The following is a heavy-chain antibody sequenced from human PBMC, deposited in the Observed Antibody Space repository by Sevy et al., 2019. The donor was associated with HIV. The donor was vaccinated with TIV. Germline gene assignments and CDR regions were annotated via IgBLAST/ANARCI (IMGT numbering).Heavy chain of an antibody. CDR3: AAGRNWNYIVDY. CDR2: IIPIYATT. CDR1: GGTFSSYA. J-gene: IGHJ4*02. V-gene: IGHV1-69*13. Sequence: ASVKVSCRASGGTFSSYAMSWVRQAPGQGLEWVGGIIPIYATTIYAQSFQGRLTITADDSTDIVYMELTSLRSEDTAVYYCAAGRNWNYIVDYWGRGTLVTVSS. D-gene: IGHD1-7*01.